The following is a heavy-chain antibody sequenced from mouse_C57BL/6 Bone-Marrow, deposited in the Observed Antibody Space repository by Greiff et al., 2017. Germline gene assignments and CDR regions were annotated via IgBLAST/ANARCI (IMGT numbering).Heavy chain of an antibody. J-gene: IGHJ1*03. CDR1: GYTFTSYW. D-gene: IGHD2-13*01. CDR2: IYPGSGST. V-gene: IGHV1-55*01. CDR3: SRRYNGDNGYFDV. Sequence: QVQLQQPGAELVKPGASVKMSCKASGYTFTSYWITWVKQRPGQGLEWIGDIYPGSGSTNYNEKFKSKATLTVDTSSSTAYMQLSSLTSEESAVYDGSRRYNGDNGYFDVWGTGTTVSVSS.